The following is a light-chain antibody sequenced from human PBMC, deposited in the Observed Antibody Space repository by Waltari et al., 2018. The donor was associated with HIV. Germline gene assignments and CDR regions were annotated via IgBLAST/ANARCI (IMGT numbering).Light chain of an antibody. Sequence: SYELTQPPSVSVSPGQTARNPCSGAVLPNQYTFWYQQKSGQAPVLVVYKDSERPAGIPERFSGSSSGTTVTLFIDGVQAEDEADYYCQAADSSGSYFVFGTGTKVTVL. J-gene: IGLJ1*01. CDR3: QAADSSGSYFV. V-gene: IGLV3-25*03. CDR1: VLPNQY. CDR2: KDS.